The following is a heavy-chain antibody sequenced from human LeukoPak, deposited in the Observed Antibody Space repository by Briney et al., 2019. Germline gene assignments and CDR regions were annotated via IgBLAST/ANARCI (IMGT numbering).Heavy chain of an antibody. J-gene: IGHJ4*02. CDR2: IYHSGSS. CDR1: GYSISSGYY. Sequence: SETLSLTCIVSGYSISSGYYWGWIRQPPGKGLEWIGSIYHSGSSYYNPSLKSRVTISVDTSKNQFSLKLSSVTAADTAVYYCARETVVTGGHFDYWGQGTLVTVSS. V-gene: IGHV4-38-2*02. D-gene: IGHD4-23*01. CDR3: ARETVVTGGHFDY.